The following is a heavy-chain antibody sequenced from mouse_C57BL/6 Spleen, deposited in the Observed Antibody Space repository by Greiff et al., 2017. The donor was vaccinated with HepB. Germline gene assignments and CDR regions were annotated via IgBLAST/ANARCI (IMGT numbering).Heavy chain of an antibody. V-gene: IGHV1-55*01. J-gene: IGHJ3*01. Sequence: VQLQQSGAELVKPGASVKMSCKASGYTFTSYWITWVKQRPGQGLEWIGDIYPGSGSTNYNEKFKSKATLTVDTSSSTAYMQLSSLTSEDSAVYYCARRDSSGYVAWFAYWGQGTLVTVSA. D-gene: IGHD3-2*02. CDR1: GYTFTSYW. CDR3: ARRDSSGYVAWFAY. CDR2: IYPGSGST.